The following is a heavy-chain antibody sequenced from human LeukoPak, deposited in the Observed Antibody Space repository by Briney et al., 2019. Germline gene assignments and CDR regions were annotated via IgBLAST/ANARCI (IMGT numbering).Heavy chain of an antibody. CDR1: GFTFSSYA. CDR3: AKARLNSRVAAAGSPGDY. Sequence: GGSLRLSCAASGFTFSSYAMSWVRQAPGKGLEWVSAISGSGGSTYYADSVKGRFTISRDNSKNTLYLQMNSLRAKDTAVYYCAKARLNSRVAAAGSPGDYWGQGTLVTVSS. D-gene: IGHD6-13*01. CDR2: ISGSGGST. V-gene: IGHV3-23*01. J-gene: IGHJ4*02.